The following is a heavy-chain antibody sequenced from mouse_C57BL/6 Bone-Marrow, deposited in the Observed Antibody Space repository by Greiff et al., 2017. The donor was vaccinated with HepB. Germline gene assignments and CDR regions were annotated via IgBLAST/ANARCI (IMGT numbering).Heavy chain of an antibody. CDR2: ISSGSSTI. V-gene: IGHV5-17*01. CDR1: GFTFSDYG. D-gene: IGHD1-1*01. Sequence: EVKLVESGGGLVKPGGSLKLSCAASGFTFSDYGMHWVRQAPEKGLEWVAYISSGSSTIYYADTVKGRFTISRDNAKNTLFLQMTSLRSEDTAMYYCARPHYYGSSSYYFDYWGQGTTLTVSS. J-gene: IGHJ2*01. CDR3: ARPHYYGSSSYYFDY.